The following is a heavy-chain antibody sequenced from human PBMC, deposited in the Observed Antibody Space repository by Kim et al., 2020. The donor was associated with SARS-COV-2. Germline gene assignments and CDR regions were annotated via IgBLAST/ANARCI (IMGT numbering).Heavy chain of an antibody. CDR2: INPNSGGT. Sequence: ASVKVSCKASGYTFTGYYMHWVRQAPGQGLEWMGWINPNSGGTNYAQKFQGRVTMTRDTSISTAYMELSRLRSDDTAVFYCARDDMVRGVISHYWGQGTLVTVSS. CDR1: GYTFTGYY. V-gene: IGHV1-2*02. D-gene: IGHD3-10*01. CDR3: ARDDMVRGVISHY. J-gene: IGHJ4*02.